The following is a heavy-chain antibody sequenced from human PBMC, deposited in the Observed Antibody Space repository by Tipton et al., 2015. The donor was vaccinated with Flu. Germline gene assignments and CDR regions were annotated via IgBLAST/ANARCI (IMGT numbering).Heavy chain of an antibody. CDR1: GGSINSYY. D-gene: IGHD6-19*01. V-gene: IGHV4-4*07. CDR2: IYIGGRT. CDR3: ARERRGGWPFYDAFDF. Sequence: LRLSCSASGGSINSYYWSWIRQPAGKGLEWIGRIYIGGRTNYNPSLKSRVTMSIDLFKNEVSLRLSSVTAADTAVYYCARERRGGWPFYDAFDFWGQGTMVTVSS. J-gene: IGHJ3*01.